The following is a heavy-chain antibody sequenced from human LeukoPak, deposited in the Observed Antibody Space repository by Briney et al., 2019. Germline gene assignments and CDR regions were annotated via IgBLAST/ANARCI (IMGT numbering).Heavy chain of an antibody. D-gene: IGHD3-9*01. J-gene: IGHJ4*02. CDR3: ARGYDILTGYLYYFDY. V-gene: IGHV3-33*08. CDR1: GFTFSSYA. Sequence: PGRSLRLSCAASGFTFSSYAMHWVRQAPGKGLEWVAVIWYDGSNKYYADSVKGRFTISRDNSKNTLYLQMNSLRAEDTAVYYCARGYDILTGYLYYFDYWGQGTLVTVSS. CDR2: IWYDGSNK.